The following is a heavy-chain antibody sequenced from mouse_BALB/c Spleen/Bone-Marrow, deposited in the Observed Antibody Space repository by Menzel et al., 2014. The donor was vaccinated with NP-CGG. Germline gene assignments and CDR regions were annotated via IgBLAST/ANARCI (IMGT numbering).Heavy chain of an antibody. V-gene: IGHV7-3*02. CDR3: ARDMGGLLFDS. CDR1: GFTFTDYY. D-gene: IGHD1-1*01. Sequence: EVKLVESGGGLVQPGGSLRLSCATSGFTFTDYYMNWVRQPPGKALEWLAFIRNKAYGYTTEYSASVKGRFTISRDHSQNIRYLQRNTLRAEDSATYYCARDMGGLLFDSWGQGTTLSISS. CDR2: IRNKAYGYTT. J-gene: IGHJ2*01.